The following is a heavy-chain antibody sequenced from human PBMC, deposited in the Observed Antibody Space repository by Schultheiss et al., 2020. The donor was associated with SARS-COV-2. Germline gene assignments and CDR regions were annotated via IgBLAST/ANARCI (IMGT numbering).Heavy chain of an antibody. CDR2: VKSKTDGGTT. CDR1: GFTFSNAW. Sequence: GGSLRLSCAASGFTFSNAWMSWVRQAPGMGLEWVGRVKSKTDGGTTDYAAPVKGRFTISRDDSKNTLYLQMNSLRAEDTAVYYCANGYYYGMDVWGQGTTVTVSS. CDR3: ANGYYYGMDV. V-gene: IGHV3-15*01. J-gene: IGHJ6*02.